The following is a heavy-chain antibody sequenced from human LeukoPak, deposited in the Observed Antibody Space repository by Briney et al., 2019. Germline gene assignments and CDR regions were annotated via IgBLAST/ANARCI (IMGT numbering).Heavy chain of an antibody. J-gene: IGHJ3*01. CDR3: ARGFPPGSGSRGSHAFDV. CDR2: INYGGRT. D-gene: IGHD6-19*01. CDR1: EMSFSAYY. V-gene: IGHV4-34*01. Sequence: SEPLSLPCAVSEMSFSAYYWNWIRQSPGKGLEWIGEINYGGRTKYTPSLEGRGTILIDTSKNQFSLKLTSVTAADTAVYYCARGFPPGSGSRGSHAFDVCGQGTMVTVSS.